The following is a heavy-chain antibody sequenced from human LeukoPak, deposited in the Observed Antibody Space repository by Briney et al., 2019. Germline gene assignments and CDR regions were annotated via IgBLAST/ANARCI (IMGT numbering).Heavy chain of an antibody. CDR1: GYRFSSYW. CDR3: AKPRSSGWYGDAFDI. Sequence: GESLKISCKGSGYRFSSYWIGWVRQMPGKGLKWMGIIYPGDSDTRYSPSFQGQVTISADRSISTAYLQWSSLKASDTAMYYCAKPRSSGWYGDAFDIWGQGTMVTVSS. D-gene: IGHD6-19*01. J-gene: IGHJ3*02. CDR2: IYPGDSDT. V-gene: IGHV5-51*01.